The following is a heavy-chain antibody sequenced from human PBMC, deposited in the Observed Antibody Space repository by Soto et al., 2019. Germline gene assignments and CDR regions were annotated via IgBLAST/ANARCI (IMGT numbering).Heavy chain of an antibody. Sequence: GGSLRLSCAASGFTFSSYGMHWVRQAPGKGLEWVAVISYDGSNKYYADSVKGRFTISRDNSKNTLYLQMNSLRAEDTAVYYCATYYDFWSGYRIDFDYWGQGTLVTVSS. D-gene: IGHD3-3*01. V-gene: IGHV3-30*03. CDR3: ATYYDFWSGYRIDFDY. J-gene: IGHJ4*02. CDR2: ISYDGSNK. CDR1: GFTFSSYG.